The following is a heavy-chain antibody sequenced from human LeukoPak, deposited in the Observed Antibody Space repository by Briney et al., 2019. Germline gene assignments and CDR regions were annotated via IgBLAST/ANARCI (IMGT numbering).Heavy chain of an antibody. J-gene: IGHJ4*02. D-gene: IGHD2-8*01. CDR2: ISSDGNTE. Sequence: PGGSLRLSCAASGFSLTTYPMNWIRQVPGKGLEWVSHISSDGNTEYYADSVRVRFTMSRDNAKNSLDLHMNSLRTEETAVYYCARDIVNGPFVTSLESWGQGALVTVSS. CDR1: GFSLTTYP. CDR3: ARDIVNGPFVTSLES. V-gene: IGHV3-48*03.